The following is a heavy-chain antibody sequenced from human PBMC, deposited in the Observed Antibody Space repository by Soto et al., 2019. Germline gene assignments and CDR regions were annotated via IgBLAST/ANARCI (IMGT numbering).Heavy chain of an antibody. CDR1: GFTFSSDV. D-gene: IGHD4-17*01. V-gene: IGHV3-33*01. CDR3: VRERSGNYGWFDP. Sequence: GGSLGLSWAASGFTFSSDVMHWVRQAPGKGLEWVAVIYYDGGSKYYGDSVKGRFTISRDNSKNTLYLQMNSLRAEDTAVYYCVRERSGNYGWFDPWGQGTPVTVSS. CDR2: IYYDGGSK. J-gene: IGHJ5*02.